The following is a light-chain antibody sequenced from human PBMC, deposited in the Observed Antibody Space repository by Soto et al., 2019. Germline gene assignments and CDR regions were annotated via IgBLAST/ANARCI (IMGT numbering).Light chain of an antibody. V-gene: IGLV2-14*01. Sequence: QSALTQPASVSGSPGQSITISCTGTSSDVGRYNYVSWYQQHPGKAPKLMIYEVSNRPSGFSNRFSGSKSGNTASLTISGLQAEDEADYYCCSYTSSSTLVVFGTGTKLTVL. CDR2: EVS. J-gene: IGLJ1*01. CDR3: CSYTSSSTLVV. CDR1: SSDVGRYNY.